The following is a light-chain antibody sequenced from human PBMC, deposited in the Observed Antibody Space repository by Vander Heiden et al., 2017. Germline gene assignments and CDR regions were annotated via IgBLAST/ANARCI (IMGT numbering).Light chain of an antibody. J-gene: IGKJ1*01. CDR1: QRVIST. CDR3: QQYNNWPRT. Sequence: EIVMTQSPATLPVSPGERATLSCRASQRVISTLAWYQQKPGQAPRLLIYGASTRATGIPARFSGSGSGTEFTLTISSLQSEDFAVYYCQQYNNWPRTFGQGTKVEIK. CDR2: GAS. V-gene: IGKV3-15*01.